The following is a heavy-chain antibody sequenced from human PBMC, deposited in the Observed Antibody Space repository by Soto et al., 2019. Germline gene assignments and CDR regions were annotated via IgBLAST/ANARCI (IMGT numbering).Heavy chain of an antibody. Sequence: PVGSLRLSCEGSGFSFSNYGIHWVRQAPGKGLEWVAVISHDGNSHHLADSVRGRFTISRDNSKNTVFLHMTSLRREDSAVYHCVKAQGRSAQYFAVVITAFDFWGQGTMVTVSS. V-gene: IGHV3-30*18. J-gene: IGHJ3*01. D-gene: IGHD3-22*01. CDR1: GFSFSNYG. CDR2: ISHDGNSH. CDR3: VKAQGRSAQYFAVVITAFDF.